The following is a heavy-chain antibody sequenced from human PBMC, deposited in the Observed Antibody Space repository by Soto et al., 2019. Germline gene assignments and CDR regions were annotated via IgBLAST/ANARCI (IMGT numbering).Heavy chain of an antibody. D-gene: IGHD6-19*01. CDR3: AKDKNEGSGWYGQFDY. CDR1: GFTFSSYA. V-gene: IGHV3-23*01. J-gene: IGHJ4*02. CDR2: ISGSGGST. Sequence: SLRLSCAASGFTFSSYAMSWVRQAPGKGLEWVSAISGSGGSTYYADSVKGRFTISRDNSKNTLYLQMNSLRAEDTAVYYCAKDKNEGSGWYGQFDYWGQGTLVTVSS.